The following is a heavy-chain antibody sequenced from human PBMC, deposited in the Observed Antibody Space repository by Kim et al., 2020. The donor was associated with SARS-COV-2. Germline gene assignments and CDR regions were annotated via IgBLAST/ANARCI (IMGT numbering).Heavy chain of an antibody. J-gene: IGHJ6*03. Sequence: SQTLSLTCAISGDSVSSNSAAWNWIRQSPSRGLEWLGRTYYRSKWYNDYAVSVKSRITINPDTSKNQFSLQLNSVTPEDTAVYYCARDGRYDFWSGYSTYLGYYYYMDVWGKGTTVTVSS. CDR3: ARDGRYDFWSGYSTYLGYYYYMDV. CDR2: TYYRSKWYN. D-gene: IGHD3-3*01. CDR1: GDSVSSNSAA. V-gene: IGHV6-1*01.